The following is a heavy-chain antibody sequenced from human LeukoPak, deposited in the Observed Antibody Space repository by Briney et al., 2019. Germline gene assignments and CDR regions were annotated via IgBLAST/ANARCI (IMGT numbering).Heavy chain of an antibody. Sequence: GGSLRLSCAASGFTFSSYWMSWVRQAPGKGLEWVSSISSSSGYIYYADSVRGRFTISRDNAKNSLYLQMNSLRAEDTAVYYCARWTQYSSSWYYDYWGQGTLVTVSS. D-gene: IGHD6-13*01. CDR3: ARWTQYSSSWYYDY. J-gene: IGHJ4*02. CDR2: ISSSSGYI. V-gene: IGHV3-21*01. CDR1: GFTFSSYW.